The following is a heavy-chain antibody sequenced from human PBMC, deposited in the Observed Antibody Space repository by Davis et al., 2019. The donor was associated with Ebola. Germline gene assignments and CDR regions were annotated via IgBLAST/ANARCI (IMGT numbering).Heavy chain of an antibody. CDR3: ARGHDYAYEY. J-gene: IGHJ4*02. CDR1: AYTFTDYN. CDR2: VILKSGDT. V-gene: IGHV1-2*06. Sequence: ASVKVSCKASAYTFTDYNTHWMRQAPGQGLEWLGRVILKSGDTNYAQKFQGRVTMTRDTSISTVYMELSSLRYDDTSDYYFARGHDYAYEYWGQGTLVTVSS. D-gene: IGHD4-17*01.